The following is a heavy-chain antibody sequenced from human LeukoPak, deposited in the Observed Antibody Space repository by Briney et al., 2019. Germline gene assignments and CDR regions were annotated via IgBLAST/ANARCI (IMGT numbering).Heavy chain of an antibody. D-gene: IGHD3-10*01. CDR3: ATRGYYGSGSYSY. Sequence: GASVKVSCKASGYTFTGYYMHWVRQAPGQGLEWMGWINPNSGGTNYAQKFQGRVTMTEDTSTDTAYMELSSLRSEDTAVYYCATRGYYGSGSYSYWGQGTLVTVSS. CDR1: GYTFTGYY. J-gene: IGHJ4*02. V-gene: IGHV1-2*02. CDR2: INPNSGGT.